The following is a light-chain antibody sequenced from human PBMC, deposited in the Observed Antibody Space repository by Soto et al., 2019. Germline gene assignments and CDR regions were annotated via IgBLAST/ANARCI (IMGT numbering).Light chain of an antibody. Sequence: DIQMTQSPSSLSASVGDRVTITCRARQSISNYLNGYQQKPGKAPKVLNYSASSLQSGVPSRFSGSGSGTEFTLTISSLQPEDFATYYCQQSHSTPRTFGQGTRVDIK. CDR1: QSISNY. CDR3: QQSHSTPRT. V-gene: IGKV1-39*01. J-gene: IGKJ1*01. CDR2: SAS.